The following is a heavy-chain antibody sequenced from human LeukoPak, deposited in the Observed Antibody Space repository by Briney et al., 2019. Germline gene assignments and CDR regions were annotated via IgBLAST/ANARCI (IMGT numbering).Heavy chain of an antibody. D-gene: IGHD6-13*01. J-gene: IGHJ6*02. CDR1: GFTFSSYS. V-gene: IGHV3-21*01. CDR3: ARDISSWYGAFDYYYYYGMDV. CDR2: ISSSSSYI. Sequence: GGSLRLSCAASGFTFSSYSMNWVRQAPGKGLEWVSSISSSSSYIYYADSVKGRFTISRDNAKNSLYLQTNSLRAEDTAVYYCARDISSWYGAFDYYYYYGMDVWGQGTTVTVSS.